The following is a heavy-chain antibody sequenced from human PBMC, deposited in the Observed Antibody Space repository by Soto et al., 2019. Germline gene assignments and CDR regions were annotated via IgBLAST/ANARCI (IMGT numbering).Heavy chain of an antibody. J-gene: IGHJ6*02. CDR3: ARGLRYFDLFSYGMDV. D-gene: IGHD3-9*01. CDR2: ISSSGSTI. CDR1: GFTFSDYY. V-gene: IGHV3-11*01. Sequence: GSLRLSCAASGFTFSDYYMSWIRQAPGKGLEWVSYISSSGSTIYYADSVKGRFTISRDNAKNSLYLQMNSLRAEDTAVYYCARGLRYFDLFSYGMDVWGQGTTVTVSS.